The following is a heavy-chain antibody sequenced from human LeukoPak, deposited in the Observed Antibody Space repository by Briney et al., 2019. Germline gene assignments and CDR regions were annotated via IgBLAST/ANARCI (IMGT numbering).Heavy chain of an antibody. V-gene: IGHV4-39*01. CDR2: IYYSGST. D-gene: IGHD1-26*01. CDR1: GGSISSSSYS. J-gene: IGHJ3*02. Sequence: SETLSLTCTVSGGSISSSSYSWGWIRQPPGKGLEWIGSIYYSGSTYYNPSLKSRVTISVDTSKNQFSLKLSSVTAADTAVYYCARGEEPEAFDIWGQGTMVTVSS. CDR3: ARGEEPEAFDI.